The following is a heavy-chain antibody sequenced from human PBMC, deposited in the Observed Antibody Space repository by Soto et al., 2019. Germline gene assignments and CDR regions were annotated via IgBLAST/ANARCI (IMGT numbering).Heavy chain of an antibody. J-gene: IGHJ4*02. D-gene: IGHD3-22*01. Sequence: EVQLVESGGGLVKPGGSLRLSCAASGFTFSSYSMNWVRQAPGKGLEWVSSISSSSSHIYYADSVKGRFTISRDNAKNSLYQQMNSLRAEDTAVYYCARESSSGYPLDYWGQGTLVTVSS. CDR3: ARESSSGYPLDY. CDR2: ISSSSSHI. CDR1: GFTFSSYS. V-gene: IGHV3-21*01.